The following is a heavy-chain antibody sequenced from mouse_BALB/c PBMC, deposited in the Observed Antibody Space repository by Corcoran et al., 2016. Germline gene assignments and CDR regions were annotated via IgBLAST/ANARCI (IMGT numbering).Heavy chain of an antibody. V-gene: IGHV14-3*02. CDR3: ANWDWYFDV. CDR2: IDPANGNT. CDR1: GFNIKDTY. D-gene: IGHD4-1*01. J-gene: IGHJ1*01. Sequence: EVQLQHSGAELVTPGASVKLSYTASGFNIKDTYMHWVKQRPEQGLEWIGRIDPANGNTKYDPKFQGKATITADTTSNTAYLQLSSLTSEDTAVYYCANWDWYFDVWGAGTTVTVSS.